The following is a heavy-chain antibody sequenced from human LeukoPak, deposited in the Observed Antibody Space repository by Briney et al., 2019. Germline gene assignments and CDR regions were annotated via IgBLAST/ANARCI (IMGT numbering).Heavy chain of an antibody. V-gene: IGHV1-8*01. D-gene: IGHD2-2*02. J-gene: IGHJ4*02. CDR3: ARGGKHCSSTSCYTFDY. CDR2: MNPNSGNT. CDR1: GYTFTSSD. Sequence: GASVKVSCKASGYTFTSSDINWVRQATGQGLEWMGWMNPNSGNTGYAQKFQGRVTMTRNTSISTAYMELSSLRSEDTAVYYCARGGKHCSSTSCYTFDYWGQGTLVTVSS.